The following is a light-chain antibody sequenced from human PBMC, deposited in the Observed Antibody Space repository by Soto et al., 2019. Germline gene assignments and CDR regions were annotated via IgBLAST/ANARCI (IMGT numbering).Light chain of an antibody. Sequence: QSVLTQPPSVSGAPGQRVTISCTGSGSTIGAGYDVHWYQQLPGTAPKLLIYEVSNRPSGVSNRFSGSKSGNTASLTISGLLADDETHYYCSSYTIDNTLVFGGGTKVTVL. CDR1: GSTIGAGYD. CDR3: SSYTIDNTLV. J-gene: IGLJ2*01. CDR2: EVS. V-gene: IGLV1-40*01.